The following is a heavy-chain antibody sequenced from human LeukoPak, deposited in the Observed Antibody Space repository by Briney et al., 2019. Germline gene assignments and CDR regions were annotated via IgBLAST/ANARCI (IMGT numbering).Heavy chain of an antibody. Sequence: SETLSLTCTVSGGSISSYYWSWIRQPAGKGLEWIGRIYISESTNYNPSLRSRVTMSVDTSKNQFSLKLSSVTAADTAVYYCARVSTSWYQDWYFDLWGRGTLVTVSS. CDR1: GGSISSYY. D-gene: IGHD6-13*01. V-gene: IGHV4-4*07. J-gene: IGHJ2*01. CDR2: IYISEST. CDR3: ARVSTSWYQDWYFDL.